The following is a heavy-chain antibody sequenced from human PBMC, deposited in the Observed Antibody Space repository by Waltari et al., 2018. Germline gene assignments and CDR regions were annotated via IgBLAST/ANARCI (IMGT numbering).Heavy chain of an antibody. V-gene: IGHV4-61*02. Sequence: QVQLEESGPGLVKPSQTLSLTCNVSGGSISSGSFYWSWIRQTAGRGLEWIGRIYTRGITNYNPSLKSRVTISVDTSKNQFSLKLTSVTAADTAVYYCAILPGDTVTGAFDIWGQGTMVTVSS. J-gene: IGHJ3*02. CDR3: AILPGDTVTGAFDI. CDR1: GGSISSGSFY. CDR2: IYTRGIT. D-gene: IGHD4-17*01.